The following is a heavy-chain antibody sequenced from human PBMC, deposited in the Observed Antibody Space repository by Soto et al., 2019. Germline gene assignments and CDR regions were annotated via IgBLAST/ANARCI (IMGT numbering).Heavy chain of an antibody. D-gene: IGHD6-19*01. V-gene: IGHV6-1*01. J-gene: IGHJ4*02. CDR1: GDSVSSNSAA. CDR2: TYYRSKWYN. Sequence: SQTLSLTCAISGDSVSSNSAAWNWIRQSPSRGLEWLGRTYYRSKWYNDYAVSVKSRITINPDTSKNQFSLQLNSVTPEDTAVYYCARGPSVGAVAASSYFDYWGQGTLVTVSS. CDR3: ARGPSVGAVAASSYFDY.